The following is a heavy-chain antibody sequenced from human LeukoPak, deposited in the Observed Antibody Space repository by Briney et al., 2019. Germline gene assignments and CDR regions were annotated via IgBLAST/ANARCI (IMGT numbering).Heavy chain of an antibody. D-gene: IGHD3-10*01. CDR1: GFTFSSYA. Sequence: PGRSLRLSCAASGFTFSSYAMHWVRQAPGKGLEWVAVISYDGSNKYYVDSVKGRFTISRDNSKNTLYLQMNSLRAEDTAVYYCARVGSGSYYYYYYYGMDVWGQGTTVTVSS. CDR3: ARVGSGSYYYYYYYGMDV. CDR2: ISYDGSNK. J-gene: IGHJ6*02. V-gene: IGHV3-30-3*01.